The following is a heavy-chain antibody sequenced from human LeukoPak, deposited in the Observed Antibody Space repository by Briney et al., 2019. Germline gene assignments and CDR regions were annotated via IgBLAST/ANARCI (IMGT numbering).Heavy chain of an antibody. Sequence: PSETLSLTCTVSGGSISSYYWSWIRQSPGKGLEWIGEIHHSGSTNYNPSLKSRVTISVDMSKNQCSLGLTSVTAADTAVYYCARGGAVAGSVSWGQGTLVTVSS. J-gene: IGHJ5*02. CDR3: ARGGAVAGSVS. D-gene: IGHD6-19*01. V-gene: IGHV4-34*01. CDR2: IHHSGST. CDR1: GGSISSYY.